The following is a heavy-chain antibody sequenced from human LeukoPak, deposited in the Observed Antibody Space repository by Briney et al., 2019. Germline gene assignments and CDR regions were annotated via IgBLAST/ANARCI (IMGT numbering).Heavy chain of an antibody. V-gene: IGHV4-34*01. CDR3: ARGRHCTNGVCYRSYYYYMDV. J-gene: IGHJ6*03. Sequence: SETLSLTCTVSGGSISSYYWSWIRQPPGKGLEWIGEINHSGSTNYNPSLKSRVTISVDTSKNQFSLKLSSVTAADTAVYYCARGRHCTNGVCYRSYYYYMDVWGKGTTVTVSS. CDR2: INHSGST. CDR1: GGSISSYY. D-gene: IGHD2-8*01.